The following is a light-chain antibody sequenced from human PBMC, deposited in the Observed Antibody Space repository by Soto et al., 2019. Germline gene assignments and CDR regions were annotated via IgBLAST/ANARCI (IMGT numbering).Light chain of an antibody. V-gene: IGKV3-20*01. Sequence: EILLTQSPGTLSLSPGERATLSCGGSQIVSTTYLAWYQQKPGQAPRLLIYGASTRATDMPGRFSGRGAGAEFTLTISSLQPEDFAVYYCQQYRSWPRTFGHGTKVDIK. CDR1: QIVSTTY. CDR3: QQYRSWPRT. J-gene: IGKJ1*01. CDR2: GAS.